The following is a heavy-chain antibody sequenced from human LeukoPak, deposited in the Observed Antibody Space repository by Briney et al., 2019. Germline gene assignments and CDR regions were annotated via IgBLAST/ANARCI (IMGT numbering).Heavy chain of an antibody. CDR2: ISNDGNNK. CDR1: GFTFSGYR. CDR3: AKDLPGAGQRGYFDY. J-gene: IGHJ4*02. D-gene: IGHD3-10*01. V-gene: IGHV3-30*18. Sequence: GRSLRLSCTASGFTFSGYRMHWVRQAPGKGLEWVAVISNDGNNKYYADSVKGRFTISRDNSKSTLYLQMNSLRAEDTAVYYCAKDLPGAGQRGYFDYWGQGTLVTVSS.